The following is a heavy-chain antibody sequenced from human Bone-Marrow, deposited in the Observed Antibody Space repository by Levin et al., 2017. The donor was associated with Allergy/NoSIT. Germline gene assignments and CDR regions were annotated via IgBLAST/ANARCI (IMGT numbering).Heavy chain of an antibody. CDR2: IRSKAYGGTT. V-gene: IGHV3-49*04. J-gene: IGHJ4*02. CDR1: GFTFGDYA. Sequence: GGSLRLSCTASGFTFGDYAMSWVRQAPGKGLEWVGFIRSKAYGGTTEYAASVKGRFTISRDDSKSIAYLQMNSLKTEDTAVYYCTRYDILTGVGYWGQGTLVTVSS. CDR3: TRYDILTGVGY. D-gene: IGHD3-9*01.